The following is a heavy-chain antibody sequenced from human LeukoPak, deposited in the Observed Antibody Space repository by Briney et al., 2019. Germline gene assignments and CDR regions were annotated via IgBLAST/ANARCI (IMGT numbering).Heavy chain of an antibody. V-gene: IGHV4-59*01. CDR2: IYYSGST. D-gene: IGHD5-24*01. CDR1: GGSISSYY. J-gene: IGHJ3*02. CDR3: ASGSRDGYNSDAFDI. Sequence: SETLSLTCTVSGGSISSYYWSWIRQPPGKGLEWIGYIYYSGSTNYNPSLKSRVTISVDTSKNQFSPKLSSVTAADTAVYYCASGSRDGYNSDAFDIWGQGTMVTVSS.